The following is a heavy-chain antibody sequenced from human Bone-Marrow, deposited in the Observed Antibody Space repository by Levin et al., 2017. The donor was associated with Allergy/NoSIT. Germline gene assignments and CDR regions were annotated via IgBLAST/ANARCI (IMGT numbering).Heavy chain of an antibody. Sequence: SGPTLVKPTQTLTLTCTFSGFSLSTSGVGMGWIRQPPGKALEWLALIYWDDDKRYSPSLKSRLTITKDTSKNQVVLTMTNMDPVDTATYYCAHRRVDCSGGSCFAWGFEYWGQGTLVTVSS. CDR1: GFSLSTSGVG. D-gene: IGHD2-15*01. J-gene: IGHJ4*02. CDR2: IYWDDDK. V-gene: IGHV2-5*02. CDR3: AHRRVDCSGGSCFAWGFEY.